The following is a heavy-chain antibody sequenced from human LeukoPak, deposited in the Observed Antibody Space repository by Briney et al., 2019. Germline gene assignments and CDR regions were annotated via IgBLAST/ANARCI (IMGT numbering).Heavy chain of an antibody. V-gene: IGHV4-31*03. CDR2: IYYGGNT. J-gene: IGHJ4*02. CDR1: GDSLSSGGYY. CDR3: ARDTGRSGRYWYDY. D-gene: IGHD1-26*01. Sequence: SETLSLTCTVSGDSLSSGGYYWTWIRQHPEKGLEWIGYIYYGGNTYYNPSLQSRLTISLDTSKNQFSLILTSVTAADTAVYYCARDTGRSGRYWYDYWGQGTLVTVSS.